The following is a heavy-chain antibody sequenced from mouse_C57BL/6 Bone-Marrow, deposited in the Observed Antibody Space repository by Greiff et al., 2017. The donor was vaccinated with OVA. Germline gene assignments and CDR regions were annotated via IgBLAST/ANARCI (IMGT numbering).Heavy chain of an antibody. CDR3: ADCRGSRYWYFEV. Sequence: QVQLQQPGAELVKPGASVKLSCKASGYTFTSYWMQWVKQRPGQGLEWIGEIDPSDSYTNYNQKFKGKATLTVDTSSSTAYMQLSSLTSEDSAVDDCADCRGSRYWYFEVWGTGTTVTVSS. J-gene: IGHJ1*03. CDR1: GYTFTSYW. D-gene: IGHD3-1*01. V-gene: IGHV1-50*01. CDR2: IDPSDSYT.